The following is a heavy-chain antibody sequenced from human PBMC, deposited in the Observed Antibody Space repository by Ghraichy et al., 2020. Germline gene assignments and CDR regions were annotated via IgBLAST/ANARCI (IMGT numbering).Heavy chain of an antibody. D-gene: IGHD4-23*01. CDR1: GGSISSSSYY. Sequence: SQTLSLTCTVSGGSISSSSYYWGWIRQPPGKGLEWIGSIYYSGSTYYNPSLKSRVTISVDTSKNQFSLKLSSVTAADTAVYYCAQTTVVTPGDYWGQGTLVTVSS. CDR3: AQTTVVTPGDY. J-gene: IGHJ4*02. CDR2: IYYSGST. V-gene: IGHV4-39*01.